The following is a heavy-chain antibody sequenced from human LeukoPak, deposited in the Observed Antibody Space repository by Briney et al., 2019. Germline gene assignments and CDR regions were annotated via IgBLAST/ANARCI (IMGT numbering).Heavy chain of an antibody. D-gene: IGHD3-22*01. CDR3: ASLNYYDSSGYYFFDY. V-gene: IGHV4-61*08. J-gene: IGHJ4*02. CDR2: IYYSGST. Sequence: PSETLSLTCTVSGGSISSGGYYWSWIRQPPGKGLEWIGYIYYSGSTNYNPSLKSRVTISVDTSKNQFSLKLSSVTAADTAVYYCASLNYYDSSGYYFFDYWGQGTLVTVSS. CDR1: GGSISSGGYY.